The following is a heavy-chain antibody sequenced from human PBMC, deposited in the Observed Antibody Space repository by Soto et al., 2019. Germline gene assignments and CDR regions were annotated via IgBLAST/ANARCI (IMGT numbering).Heavy chain of an antibody. V-gene: IGHV3-7*01. CDR1: GLTFTNFW. J-gene: IGHJ6*02. CDR3: GRDEVRNGVGV. CDR2: IKGDGSEK. Sequence: PVGSLRLSCVASGLTFTNFWMSWVRQAPGKGLEWVANIKGDGSEKRYVDSVKGRLTISRDNAKNSVYLQMNSLRVEDTALYYCGRDEVRNGVGVWGQGTTVTVYS.